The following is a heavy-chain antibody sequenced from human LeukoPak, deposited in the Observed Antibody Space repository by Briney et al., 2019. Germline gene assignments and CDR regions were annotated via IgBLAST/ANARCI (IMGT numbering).Heavy chain of an antibody. D-gene: IGHD6-6*01. V-gene: IGHV3-9*01. CDR1: GFTFDDYA. J-gene: IGHJ1*01. CDR3: AKDNEYGSTSTLQH. CDR2: ISWNSGSI. Sequence: PGGSLSLSCAASGFTFDDYAMHWVRQAPGKGLEWVSGISWNSGSIGYADSVKGRFTISRDNAKNSLYLQMNSLRAEDTALYYCAKDNEYGSTSTLQHWGQGTLVTVSS.